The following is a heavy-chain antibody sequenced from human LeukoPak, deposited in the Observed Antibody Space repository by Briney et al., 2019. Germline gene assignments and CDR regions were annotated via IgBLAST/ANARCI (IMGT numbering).Heavy chain of an antibody. CDR2: IHYTGSS. Sequence: TPSETLSLTCSVSGGSIKNYYWGWIRQPPGKGLEWIGTIHYTGSSYYNPSLRSRVTQSVDTSKNQFALKLSSVTAADTAVYYCARSDYSYDSSGYYYYFDHWGHGTLVAVS. CDR1: GGSIKNYY. V-gene: IGHV4-39*01. CDR3: ARSDYSYDSSGYYYYFDH. J-gene: IGHJ4*01. D-gene: IGHD3-22*01.